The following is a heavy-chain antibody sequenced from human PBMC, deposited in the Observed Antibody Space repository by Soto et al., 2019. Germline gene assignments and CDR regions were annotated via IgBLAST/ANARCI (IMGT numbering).Heavy chain of an antibody. CDR2: ILYDGGNK. CDR3: ARDNGYSHGHGMDV. Sequence: PGGSLTLSCAASGFTFSSYTIHWVRQAPAKGLEWVALILYDGGNKYYADSVKGGFTISRDNSKNTLYLQMNSLRAEDTAVYYCARDNGYSHGHGMDVWGQGTTVTVSS. CDR1: GFTFSSYT. V-gene: IGHV3-30-3*01. D-gene: IGHD5-18*01. J-gene: IGHJ6*02.